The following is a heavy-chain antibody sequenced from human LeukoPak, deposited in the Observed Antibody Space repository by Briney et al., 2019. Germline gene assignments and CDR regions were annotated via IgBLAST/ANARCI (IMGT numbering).Heavy chain of an antibody. CDR2: IYYSGST. V-gene: IGHV4-59*01. CDR3: AGCSSTSCYEY. D-gene: IGHD2-2*01. J-gene: IGHJ4*02. CDR1: GGSISGYH. Sequence: PSETLSLTCTVSGGSISGYHWSWIRQPPGKGLEWIGYIYYSGSTNYNPSLKSRVTISVDTSKNQFSLKLSSVTAADTAVYYCAGCSSTSCYEYWGQGTLVTVSS.